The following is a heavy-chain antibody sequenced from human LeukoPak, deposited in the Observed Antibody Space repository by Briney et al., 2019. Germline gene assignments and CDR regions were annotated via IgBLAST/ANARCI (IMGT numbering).Heavy chain of an antibody. CDR1: GDSFTSGGYF. CDR3: ARDVVVTSSPDAFDI. V-gene: IGHV4-31*03. Sequence: PSETLSLTCTVSGDSFTSGGYFWTWIRQHPGKGLEWIGYISDSGTTSYNPSLKSRVSISVTTSNNQFSLRLSSVTAADTAVYYCARDVVVTSSPDAFDIWGQGTMVTVSS. D-gene: IGHD2-21*02. J-gene: IGHJ3*02. CDR2: ISDSGTT.